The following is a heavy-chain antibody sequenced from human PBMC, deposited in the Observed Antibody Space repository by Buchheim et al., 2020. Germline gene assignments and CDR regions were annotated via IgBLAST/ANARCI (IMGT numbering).Heavy chain of an antibody. CDR3: ASDHGAPDAVDY. D-gene: IGHD4-17*01. CDR2: TSSDRNNE. V-gene: IGHV3-30*04. Sequence: QVQLVESGGGVVQPGRSLRLSCAASGLTFSDYAMHWVRQAPGKGLEWVAATSSDRNNEYYADSVKGQFTISRDNSKDTLYLQMNGLRTEDTAVYYCASDHGAPDAVDYWGQGIL. CDR1: GLTFSDYA. J-gene: IGHJ4*02.